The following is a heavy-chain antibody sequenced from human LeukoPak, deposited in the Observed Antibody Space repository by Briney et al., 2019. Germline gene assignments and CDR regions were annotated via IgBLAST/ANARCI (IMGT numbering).Heavy chain of an antibody. CDR2: INAGNGNT. D-gene: IGHD4/OR15-4a*01. CDR3: ARGDDYKYFDC. V-gene: IGHV1-3*01. Sequence: ASVKASCKASGYTFTSYAMHWVRQAPGQRFEWMGWINAGNGNTRYSQKFQGRVTITRDTSASTASMELSSLRSEDTAVYYCARGDDYKYFDCWGQGTLVTVSS. J-gene: IGHJ4*02. CDR1: GYTFTSYA.